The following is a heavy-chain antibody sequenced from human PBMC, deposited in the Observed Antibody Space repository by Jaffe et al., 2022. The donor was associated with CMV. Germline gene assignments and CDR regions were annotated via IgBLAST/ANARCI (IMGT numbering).Heavy chain of an antibody. D-gene: IGHD5-18*01. J-gene: IGHJ6*02. CDR3: ARDEAVGGYSYGYLGPRPYGMDV. Sequence: QVQLQESGPGLVKPSETLSLTCTVSGGSISSYYWSWIRQPAGKGLEWIGRIYTSGSTNYNPSLKSRVTMSVDTSKNQFSLKLSSVTAADTAVYYCARDEAVGGYSYGYLGPRPYGMDVWGQGTTVTVSS. V-gene: IGHV4-4*07. CDR2: IYTSGST. CDR1: GGSISSYY.